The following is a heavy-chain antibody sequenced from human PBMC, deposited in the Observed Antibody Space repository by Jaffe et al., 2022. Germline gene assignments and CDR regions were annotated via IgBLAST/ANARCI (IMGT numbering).Heavy chain of an antibody. V-gene: IGHV4-39*01. Sequence: QLQLQESGPGLVKPSETLSLTCTVSGGSISSSSYYWGWIRQPPGKGLEWIGSIYYSGSTYYNPSLKSRVTISVDTSKNQFSLKLSSVTAADTAVYYCARLAYDFWRVIHNWFDPWGQGTLVTVSS. CDR1: GGSISSSSYY. D-gene: IGHD3-3*01. CDR2: IYYSGST. CDR3: ARLAYDFWRVIHNWFDP. J-gene: IGHJ5*02.